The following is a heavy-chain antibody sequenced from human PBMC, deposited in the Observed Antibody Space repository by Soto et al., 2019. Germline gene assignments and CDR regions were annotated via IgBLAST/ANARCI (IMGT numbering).Heavy chain of an antibody. CDR1: GCSITSGGYS. CDR2: MYHSGNT. CDR3: ASCKYDVVAGSGWFDP. J-gene: IGHJ5*02. D-gene: IGHD2-21*01. V-gene: IGHV4-30-2*01. Sequence: LSLTCAVPGCSITSGGYSWGWIRQPPGQGVGWIGYMYHSGNTYYNPSLKGRVTISLDHSRNQFSLRLNSVTAADPAVYFCASCKYDVVAGSGWFDPWGQGTLVTVSS.